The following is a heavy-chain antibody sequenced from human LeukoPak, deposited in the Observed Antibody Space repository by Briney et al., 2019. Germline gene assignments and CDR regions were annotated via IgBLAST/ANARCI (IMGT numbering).Heavy chain of an antibody. V-gene: IGHV1-18*01. CDR3: ARGRYYDSSGYITVDY. D-gene: IGHD3-22*01. CDR2: ISAYNGNT. Sequence: ASVKVSCKASGYTFTSYGISWVRQAPGQGLEWMGWISAYNGNTNYAQKLQGRVTMTTDTSTSTAYMELRSLRSDDTAVYYCARGRYYDSSGYITVDYWGQGTLVTVSS. CDR1: GYTFTSYG. J-gene: IGHJ4*02.